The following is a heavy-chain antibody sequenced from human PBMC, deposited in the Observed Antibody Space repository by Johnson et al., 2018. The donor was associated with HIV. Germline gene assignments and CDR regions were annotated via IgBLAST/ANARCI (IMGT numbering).Heavy chain of an antibody. CDR2: FYSGGSS. V-gene: IGHV3-66*01. D-gene: IGHD3-22*01. CDR1: GFTVSTKY. CDR3: AKGDYYDTRAAFDI. J-gene: IGHJ3*02. Sequence: VQLMESGGGLVQPGGSLRLSCAASGFTVSTKYMSWVRQAPGKGLEWVSVFYSGGSSYYADSVRGRFSISRDNSKNTLYLQMNSLRAEDTAIYYCAKGDYYDTRAAFDIWGQGTMVTVSS.